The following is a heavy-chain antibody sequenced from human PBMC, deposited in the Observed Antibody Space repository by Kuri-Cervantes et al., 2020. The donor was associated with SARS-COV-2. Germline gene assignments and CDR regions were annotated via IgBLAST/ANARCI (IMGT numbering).Heavy chain of an antibody. CDR2: IIPIFGTA. CDR1: GYTFTSYY. V-gene: IGHV1-69*13. D-gene: IGHD2-2*01. Sequence: SVKVSCKASGYTFTSYYMHWVRQAPGQGLEWMGGIIPIFGTANYAQKFQGRVTITADESTSTAYMELSSLRSEDTAVYYCARWTRYQLLGGNYYYYYMDVWGKGTTVTVSS. J-gene: IGHJ6*03. CDR3: ARWTRYQLLGGNYYYYYMDV.